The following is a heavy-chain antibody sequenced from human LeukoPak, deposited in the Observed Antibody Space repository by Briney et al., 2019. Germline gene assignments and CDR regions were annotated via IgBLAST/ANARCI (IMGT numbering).Heavy chain of an antibody. CDR1: GYSFTSYW. CDR3: ARGIVVVPAAHDAFDI. D-gene: IGHD2-2*01. V-gene: IGHV5-51*01. Sequence: GESLKISCKGSGYSFTSYWIGWVCQMPGKGLEWMGIIYPGDSDTRYSPSFQGQVTISADKSISTAYLQWSSLKASDTAMYYCARGIVVVPAAHDAFDIWGQGTMVTVSS. J-gene: IGHJ3*02. CDR2: IYPGDSDT.